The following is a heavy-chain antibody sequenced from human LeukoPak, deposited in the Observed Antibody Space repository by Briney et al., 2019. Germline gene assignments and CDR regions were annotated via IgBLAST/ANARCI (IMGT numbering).Heavy chain of an antibody. J-gene: IGHJ4*02. CDR3: ARTYTTDYGEPNFDY. D-gene: IGHD4-17*01. V-gene: IGHV1-18*01. CDR1: GYTFTSYG. Sequence: ASVKVSCEASGYTFTSYGISWVRQAPGQGLEWMGWISAYNGNTNYAQKLQGRVTITTDTATSTAYMELRSLRSDDTAVYYCARTYTTDYGEPNFDYWGQGTLVTVSS. CDR2: ISAYNGNT.